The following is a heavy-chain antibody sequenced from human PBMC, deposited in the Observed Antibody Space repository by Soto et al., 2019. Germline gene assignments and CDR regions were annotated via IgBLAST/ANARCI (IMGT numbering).Heavy chain of an antibody. Sequence: GGSLRLSCAASGFTFSNAWMSWVRQAPGKGLEWVGRIKSKTDGGTTDYAAPAKGRFTISRDDSKNTLYRQRKSLKTKDTAVYYCTTERDGIPATDGTRAFDYVGQGTLHAVST. CDR3: TTERDGIPATDGTRAFDY. V-gene: IGHV3-15*01. CDR1: GFTFSNAW. D-gene: IGHD1-1*01. J-gene: IGHJ4*02. CDR2: IKSKTDGGTT.